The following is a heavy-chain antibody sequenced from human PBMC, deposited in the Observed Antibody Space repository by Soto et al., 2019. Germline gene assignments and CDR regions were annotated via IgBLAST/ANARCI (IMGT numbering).Heavy chain of an antibody. CDR3: ARDYQQLNYYGMDV. CDR2: IIPIFGTA. Sequence: QVQLVQSGAEVKKPGSSVKVSCKASGGTFSSYAISWVRQAPGQGLEWMGGIIPIFGTANYAQKFQGRVTITADESTSTAYMELSGLRSEDTAVYYCARDYQQLNYYGMDVWGQGTTVTVSS. CDR1: GGTFSSYA. D-gene: IGHD6-13*01. V-gene: IGHV1-69*01. J-gene: IGHJ6*02.